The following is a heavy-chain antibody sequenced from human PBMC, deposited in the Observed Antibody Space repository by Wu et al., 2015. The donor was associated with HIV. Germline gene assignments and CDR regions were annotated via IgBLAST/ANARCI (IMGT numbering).Heavy chain of an antibody. CDR3: VRVGYRYDVGGSYGEYFQH. CDR2: MNPKSGNS. CDR1: GYTFNDFD. J-gene: IGHJ1*01. Sequence: QVQLGQSGIELKKPGASVKVSCKASGYTFNDFDINWVRQTTGQGLEWLGWMNPKSGNSRSAQRLEGRLNMTRTSSTRTAYMELTSLRFDDTAIYYCVRVGYRYDVGGSYGEYFQHWGQGTPVIVSS. V-gene: IGHV1-8*02. D-gene: IGHD3-16*02.